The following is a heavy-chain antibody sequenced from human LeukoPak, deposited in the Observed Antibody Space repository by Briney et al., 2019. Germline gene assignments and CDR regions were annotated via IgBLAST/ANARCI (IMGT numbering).Heavy chain of an antibody. CDR3: AKGGTIPLSPYYYYGMDV. Sequence: GGSLRLSCAASGFTFGSYGMHWVRQAPGKGLEWVAVISYDGSNKYYADSVKGRFTISRDNSKNTLYLQMNSLRAEDTAVYYCAKGGTIPLSPYYYYGMDVWGQGTTVTVSS. CDR1: GFTFGSYG. J-gene: IGHJ6*02. V-gene: IGHV3-30*18. CDR2: ISYDGSNK. D-gene: IGHD3-9*01.